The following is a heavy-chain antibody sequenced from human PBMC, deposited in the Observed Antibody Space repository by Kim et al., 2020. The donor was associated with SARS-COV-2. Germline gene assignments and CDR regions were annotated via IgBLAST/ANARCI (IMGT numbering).Heavy chain of an antibody. CDR3: ARDLRKVSYAFDI. CDR2: IYHSGST. D-gene: IGHD1-26*01. J-gene: IGHJ3*02. CDR1: GYSISSGYY. Sequence: SETLSLTCTVSGYSISSGYYWGWIRQPPGKGLEWIGSIYHSGSTYYNPSLKSRVTISVDTSKNQFSLKLSSVTAADTAVYYCARDLRKVSYAFDIWGQGTMVTVSS. V-gene: IGHV4-38-2*02.